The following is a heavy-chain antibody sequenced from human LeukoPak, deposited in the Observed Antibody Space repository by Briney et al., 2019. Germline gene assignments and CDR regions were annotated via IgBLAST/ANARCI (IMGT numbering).Heavy chain of an antibody. Sequence: GGSLRLSCAASAFSFSAYWMTWVRQAPGTGLEWVANINPAGSETYYVDPVKGRFSISRDNAKNLVYLQMNSLRAEDTAVYHCARFGYVAAVDVWGQGTAVTVSS. D-gene: IGHD2-15*01. V-gene: IGHV3-7*01. CDR1: AFSFSAYW. J-gene: IGHJ4*02. CDR2: INPAGSET. CDR3: ARFGYVAAVDV.